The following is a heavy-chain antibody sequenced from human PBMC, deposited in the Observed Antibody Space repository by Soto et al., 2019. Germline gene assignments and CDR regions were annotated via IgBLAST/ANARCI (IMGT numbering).Heavy chain of an antibody. J-gene: IGHJ4*02. CDR1: GYIFTSYW. Sequence: GESLKISCNGSGYIFTSYWIGWVRQMPGKGLEWMGIIYPGDSDTRYSPSFQGQVTISADKSISTAYLQWSSLKASETAMYYCARTLTGTGFDYWGQGTLVTVSS. CDR2: IYPGDSDT. V-gene: IGHV5-51*01. D-gene: IGHD1-7*01. CDR3: ARTLTGTGFDY.